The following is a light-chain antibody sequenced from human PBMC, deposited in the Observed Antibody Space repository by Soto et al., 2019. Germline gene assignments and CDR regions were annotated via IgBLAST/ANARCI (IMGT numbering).Light chain of an antibody. Sequence: QSALTQPASVSGSPGQSITISCTGTRSDVGGYNFVSWYQQHPGKAPKLMIYDVSNRPSGVSNRFFGSKSGNTASLTISGLQAEDEADYYCSSYRSSSTGVFGTGTKLTVL. CDR2: DVS. J-gene: IGLJ1*01. V-gene: IGLV2-14*01. CDR1: RSDVGGYNF. CDR3: SSYRSSSTGV.